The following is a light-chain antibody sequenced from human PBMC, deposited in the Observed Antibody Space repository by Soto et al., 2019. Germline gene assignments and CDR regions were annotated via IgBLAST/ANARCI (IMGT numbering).Light chain of an antibody. J-gene: IGKJ3*01. CDR2: GAS. V-gene: IGKV3-15*01. Sequence: EIVMTQSPATLSVSPGERATLSCRASQSLSSNVAWYQQKPGQAPRLLIYGASTRATGIPARFSGSGSGTEFTLTISSLQSEDFAVYYCQQYNNWPLFTFGPGTKVDV. CDR3: QQYNNWPLFT. CDR1: QSLSSN.